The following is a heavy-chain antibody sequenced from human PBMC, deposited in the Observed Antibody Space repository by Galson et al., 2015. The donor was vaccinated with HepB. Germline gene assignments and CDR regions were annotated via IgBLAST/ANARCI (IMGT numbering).Heavy chain of an antibody. J-gene: IGHJ4*02. CDR3: ARDGRKWGDY. CDR2: ISYDGSNK. D-gene: IGHD1-26*01. CDR1: GFTFSSYA. V-gene: IGHV3-30-3*01. Sequence: SLRLSCAASGFTFSSYAMHWVRQAPGKGLEWVAVISYDGSNKYYADSVKGRFTISRDNSKNTLYLQMNSLRAEDTAVYYCARDGRKWGDYWGQGTLVTVSS.